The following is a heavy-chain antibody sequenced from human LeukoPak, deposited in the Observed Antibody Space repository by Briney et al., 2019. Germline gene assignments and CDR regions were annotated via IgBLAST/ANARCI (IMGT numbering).Heavy chain of an antibody. CDR3: ARSGVAAAMNNYYYMDV. CDR2: IYYSGST. V-gene: IGHV4-39*07. D-gene: IGHD2-2*01. CDR1: GGSISSSSYY. J-gene: IGHJ6*03. Sequence: SETLPLTCTVSGGSISSSSYYWGWIRQPPGKGLEWIGSIYYSGSTNYNPSLKSRVTISVDTSKNQFSLKLSSVTAADTAVYYCARSGVAAAMNNYYYMDVWGKGTTVTVSS.